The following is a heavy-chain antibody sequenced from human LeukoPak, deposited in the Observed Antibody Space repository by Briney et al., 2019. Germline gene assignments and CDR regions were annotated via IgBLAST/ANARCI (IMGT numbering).Heavy chain of an antibody. CDR1: GYTFTGYY. Sequence: ASVKVSCKASGYTFTGYYMHWVRQAPGQGLEWMGRINPNSGGTNYAQKFQGRVTMTRDTSIGTAYMELSRLRSDDTAVYYCARDGTYYDFWSVLDYWGLGTLVTVSS. CDR3: ARDGTYYDFWSVLDY. D-gene: IGHD3-3*01. J-gene: IGHJ4*02. V-gene: IGHV1-2*06. CDR2: INPNSGGT.